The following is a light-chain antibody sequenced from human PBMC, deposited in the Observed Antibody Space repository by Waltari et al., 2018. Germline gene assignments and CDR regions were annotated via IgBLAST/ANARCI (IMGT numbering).Light chain of an antibody. J-gene: IGKJ1*01. V-gene: IGKV3-15*01. Sequence: EIVMTQSPATLSVFPGERATLSCRASQSIRSNLAWYQLKPGQAPRLLIYGASTRATGIPARFSGSGSGTVFTLTISSLQSEDFAVYFCQQYDNWLGTFGQGTKVEIK. CDR2: GAS. CDR1: QSIRSN. CDR3: QQYDNWLGT.